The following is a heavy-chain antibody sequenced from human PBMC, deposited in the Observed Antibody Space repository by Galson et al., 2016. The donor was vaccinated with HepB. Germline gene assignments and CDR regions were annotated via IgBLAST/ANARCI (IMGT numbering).Heavy chain of an antibody. CDR1: GFSLSTSGVG. D-gene: IGHD3-9*01. CDR3: APYPDDRLTGKGWFNS. J-gene: IGHJ5*01. Sequence: PALVKPTQTLTLTCTFSGFSLSTSGVGVGWIRQPPGKALEWLALIYWDDDKRYSPSLKSRLTITKDTSYNQVVLTMTNMDPVDTGTYYCAPYPDDRLTGKGWFNSWGQGTLVTVSS. V-gene: IGHV2-5*02. CDR2: IYWDDDK.